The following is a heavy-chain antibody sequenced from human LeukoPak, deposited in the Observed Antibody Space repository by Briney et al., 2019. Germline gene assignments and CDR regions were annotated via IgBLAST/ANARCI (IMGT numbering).Heavy chain of an antibody. V-gene: IGHV3-11*04. CDR1: GFTFSDYY. CDR2: ISCSGSTI. D-gene: IGHD3-10*01. Sequence: KPGGSLRLSCAASGFTFSDYYMSWIRQAPGKGLEWVSYISCSGSTIYYADSVKGRFTISRDNAKNSLYLQMNSLRAEDTAVYYCARELYYGSGSYLDYWGQGTLVTVSS. CDR3: ARELYYGSGSYLDY. J-gene: IGHJ4*02.